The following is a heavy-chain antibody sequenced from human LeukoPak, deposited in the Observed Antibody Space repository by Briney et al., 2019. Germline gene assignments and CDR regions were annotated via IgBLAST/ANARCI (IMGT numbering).Heavy chain of an antibody. V-gene: IGHV1-18*01. CDR1: GYTFTSYG. CDR3: AREHSSSWDQFNY. J-gene: IGHJ4*02. D-gene: IGHD6-13*01. Sequence: ASVKVSCKASGYTFTSYGITWVRQAPGQGLEWMGWFNPENGNTNYAQKVQGRVTMTADTSTSTSYMELRSLRSDDTAVYYCAREHSSSWDQFNYWGQGTLVTVSS. CDR2: FNPENGNT.